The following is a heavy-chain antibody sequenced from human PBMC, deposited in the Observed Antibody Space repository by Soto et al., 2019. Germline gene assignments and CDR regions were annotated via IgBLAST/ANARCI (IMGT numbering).Heavy chain of an antibody. V-gene: IGHV3-9*01. CDR2: ISWNSGSI. CDR3: AKEGWEPKYCYGMDV. D-gene: IGHD1-26*01. CDR1: GFTFDDYA. Sequence: SLRLSCAASGFTFDDYAMHWVRQAPGKGLERVSRISWNSGSIGYADSVKGRFTISRDNAKNSLYLQMNSLRAEDTALYYCAKEGWEPKYCYGMDVWGQGTKVPVSS. J-gene: IGHJ6*02.